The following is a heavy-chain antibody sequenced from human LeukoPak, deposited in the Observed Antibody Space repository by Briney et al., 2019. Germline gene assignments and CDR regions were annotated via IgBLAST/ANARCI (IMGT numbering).Heavy chain of an antibody. V-gene: IGHV1-2*06. CDR2: INPNSGGT. CDR3: ARVARVATAMVNNWFDP. CDR1: GYTFTGYH. J-gene: IGHJ5*02. Sequence: ASVKVSCKASGYTFTGYHMHWVRQAPGQGLEWMGRINPNSGGTNYAQKFQGRVTMTRDTSISTAYMELSRLRSDDTAVYYCARVARVATAMVNNWFDPWGQGTLVTVSS. D-gene: IGHD5-18*01.